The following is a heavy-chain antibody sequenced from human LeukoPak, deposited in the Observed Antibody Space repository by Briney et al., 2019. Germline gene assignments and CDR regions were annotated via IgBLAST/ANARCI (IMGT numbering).Heavy chain of an antibody. CDR2: INPNSGGT. V-gene: IGHV1-2*02. CDR3: ARERRIAAAAGAFDI. Sequence: GASVKVSCKASGYTFTGYYMHWVRQAPGQGHEWMGWINPNSGGTNYAQKFQGRVTMTRDTSISTAYMELSRLRSDDTAVYYCARERRIAAAAGAFDIWGQGTMVTVSS. CDR1: GYTFTGYY. J-gene: IGHJ3*02. D-gene: IGHD6-13*01.